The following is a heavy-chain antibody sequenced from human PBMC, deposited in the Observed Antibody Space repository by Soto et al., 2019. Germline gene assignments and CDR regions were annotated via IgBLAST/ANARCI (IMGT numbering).Heavy chain of an antibody. CDR3: ARTDRYSSSWYSLDY. J-gene: IGHJ4*02. D-gene: IGHD6-13*01. CDR1: GFTFSSYG. V-gene: IGHV3-33*01. Sequence: QVQLVESGGGVVQPGRSLRPSCAASGFTFSSYGMHWVRQAPGKGLEWVAVIWYDGSNKYYADSVKGRFTISRDNSKNTLYLQMNSLRAEDTAVYYCARTDRYSSSWYSLDYWGQGTLVTVSS. CDR2: IWYDGSNK.